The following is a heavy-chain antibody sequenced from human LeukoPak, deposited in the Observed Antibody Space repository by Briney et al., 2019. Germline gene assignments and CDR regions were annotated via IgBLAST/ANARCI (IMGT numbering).Heavy chain of an antibody. J-gene: IGHJ3*02. CDR1: GGSFSGYY. Sequence: PSETLSLTCAVYGGSFSGYYWSWIRQPPGKGLEWIGEINHSGSTNYNPSLKSRVTISVDTSKNQFSLKLSSVTAADTAVYYCARRFSGAYAFDIWGQGTMVTVSS. D-gene: IGHD3-3*01. V-gene: IGHV4-34*01. CDR2: INHSGST. CDR3: ARRFSGAYAFDI.